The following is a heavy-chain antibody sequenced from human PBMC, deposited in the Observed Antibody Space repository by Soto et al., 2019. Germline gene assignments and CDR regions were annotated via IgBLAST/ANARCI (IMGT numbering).Heavy chain of an antibody. CDR3: AREGSAGTPLC. Sequence: QVQLQESGPGLVKPSGTLSLTCAVSGGSISSSNWWSWVRQPPGKGLAWIGEIYHSGSTNYNPSLKSRVALSVYKSKNQFSLKRSSVTDADTAVYYCAREGSAGTPLCWGQGTLVNVFS. J-gene: IGHJ4*02. CDR2: IYHSGST. CDR1: GGSISSSNW. V-gene: IGHV4-4*02. D-gene: IGHD6-19*01.